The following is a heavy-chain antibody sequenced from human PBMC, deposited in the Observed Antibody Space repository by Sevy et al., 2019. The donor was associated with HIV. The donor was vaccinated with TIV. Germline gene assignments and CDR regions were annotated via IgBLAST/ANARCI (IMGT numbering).Heavy chain of an antibody. J-gene: IGHJ4*02. CDR1: GFTVSSNY. CDR2: IYSGGST. Sequence: GGSLRLSCAASGFTVSSNYMSWVRQAPGKGLEWVSVIYSGGSTYYADSVKGRFTISRDNSKNMLYLQMNSLRAEDTAVYYCARAQRFYYYDSSGYYNWGQGTLVTVSS. CDR3: ARAQRFYYYDSSGYYN. V-gene: IGHV3-53*01. D-gene: IGHD3-22*01.